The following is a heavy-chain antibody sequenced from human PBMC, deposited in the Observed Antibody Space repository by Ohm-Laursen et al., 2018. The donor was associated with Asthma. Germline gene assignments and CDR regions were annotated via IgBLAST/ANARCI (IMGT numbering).Heavy chain of an antibody. V-gene: IGHV3-30*03. CDR3: ARRDFSGGDPDAAFDI. CDR1: GFTFSSYG. J-gene: IGHJ3*02. D-gene: IGHD2-21*02. CDR2: ISYDENKK. Sequence: SLRLSCAASGFTFSSYGLHWVRRAPGKGLEWVAFISYDENKKYYAESVKGRFTISRDNSKSTLYLQMNSLRAEDTAVYFCARRDFSGGDPDAAFDIWGQGTMVTVSS.